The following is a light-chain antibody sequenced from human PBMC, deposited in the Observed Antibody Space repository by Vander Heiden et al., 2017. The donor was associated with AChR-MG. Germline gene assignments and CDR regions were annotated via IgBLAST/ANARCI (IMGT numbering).Light chain of an antibody. CDR3: QHRSTWPLT. Sequence: EIVLTQSPATVSLSPGERATLSCRASQSVSSYLAWYQQKPGQAPRLLIYDASNRATGIPARFTGSGSGTVFTLTISSLEPEDFAVYYCQHRSTWPLTFGQGTKLEMK. V-gene: IGKV3-11*01. CDR1: QSVSSY. J-gene: IGKJ2*01. CDR2: DAS.